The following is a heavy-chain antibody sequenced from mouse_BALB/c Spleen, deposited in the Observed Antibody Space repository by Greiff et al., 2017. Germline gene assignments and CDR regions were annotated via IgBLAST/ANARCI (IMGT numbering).Heavy chain of an antibody. D-gene: IGHD2-2*01. J-gene: IGHJ2*01. Sequence: EVQLQQSGAELVKPGASVKLSCTASGFNIKDSYMHWVKQRPEQGLEWIGRIDPANGNTKYDPKFQGKATITADTSSNTAYLQLSSLTSEDTAVYYCASTYGYDGGYDLDYWGQGTTLTVSS. CDR2: IDPANGNT. CDR1: GFNIKDSY. CDR3: ASTYGYDGGYDLDY. V-gene: IGHV14-3*02.